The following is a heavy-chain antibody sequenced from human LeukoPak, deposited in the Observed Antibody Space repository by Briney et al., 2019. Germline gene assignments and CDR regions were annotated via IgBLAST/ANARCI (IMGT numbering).Heavy chain of an antibody. Sequence: PGGSLRLSCAASGFTFSSYAMNWVRQAPGKGLEWVSAINRSGDSTYYADSVKGRFTISRDNSKNTLYLQMNSVSAEDTAVYYCARDSSGFDHWGQGTLVTVSS. V-gene: IGHV3-23*01. J-gene: IGHJ4*02. CDR3: ARDSSGFDH. CDR1: GFTFSSYA. CDR2: INRSGDST. D-gene: IGHD6-19*01.